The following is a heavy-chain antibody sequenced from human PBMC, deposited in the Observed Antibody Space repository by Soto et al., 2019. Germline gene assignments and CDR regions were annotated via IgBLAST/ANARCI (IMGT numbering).Heavy chain of an antibody. CDR2: TDPSDSYT. Sequence: GESLKISCKGSGYSFTSYWISWVRQMPGKGLEWMGRTDPSDSYTNYSPSFQGHVTISADKSISTAYLQWSSLKASDTAMYYCARHGVEFGIVGATTGYYYYGMDVWGQGTTVTVSS. CDR3: ARHGVEFGIVGATTGYYYYGMDV. V-gene: IGHV5-10-1*01. D-gene: IGHD1-26*01. J-gene: IGHJ6*02. CDR1: GYSFTSYW.